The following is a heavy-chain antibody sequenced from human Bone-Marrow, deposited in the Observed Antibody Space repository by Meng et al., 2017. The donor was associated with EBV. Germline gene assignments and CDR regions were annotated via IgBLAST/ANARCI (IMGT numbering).Heavy chain of an antibody. J-gene: IGHJ5*02. V-gene: IGHV1-2*06. CDR3: ARVRYSSSWYVIDP. CDR1: GYTLTGYY. Sequence: QVHLCTAGAGVRKPGPSRKFSGKAPGYTLTGYYRHWVRQAPGQGLEWMGRINPNSGGTNYAQKFQGRVTMTRDTSISTAYMELSRLRSDDTAVYYCARVRYSSSWYVIDPWGQGTLVTVSS. CDR2: INPNSGGT. D-gene: IGHD6-13*01.